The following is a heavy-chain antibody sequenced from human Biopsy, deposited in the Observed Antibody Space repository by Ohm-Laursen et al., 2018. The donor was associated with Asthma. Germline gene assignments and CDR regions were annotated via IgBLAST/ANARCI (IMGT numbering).Heavy chain of an antibody. V-gene: IGHV3-30-3*01. CDR3: AREGIAVAHFDY. Sequence: RSLRLSCAASGFTFSSYAMHWVRQAPGKGLEGVAVISYDGSNKYYADSVKGRFTISRDNSKNTLYLQMNSLRAEGTAVYYCAREGIAVAHFDYWGQGTLVTVSS. CDR2: ISYDGSNK. D-gene: IGHD6-19*01. J-gene: IGHJ4*02. CDR1: GFTFSSYA.